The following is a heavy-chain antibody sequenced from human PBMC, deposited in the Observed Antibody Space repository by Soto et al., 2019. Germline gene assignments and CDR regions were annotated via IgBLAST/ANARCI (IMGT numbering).Heavy chain of an antibody. V-gene: IGHV1-2*02. CDR2: INPNSGGT. D-gene: IGHD6-19*01. Sequence: VASVKVSCKASGYIFTGYYMPWVRQAPGQGLEWMGWINPNSGGTNYAQRFQGRVTMTRDTSISTAYMELSRLRSDDTAVYYCARPLYSSSGYWGQGTLVTVSS. CDR1: GYIFTGYY. J-gene: IGHJ4*02. CDR3: ARPLYSSSGY.